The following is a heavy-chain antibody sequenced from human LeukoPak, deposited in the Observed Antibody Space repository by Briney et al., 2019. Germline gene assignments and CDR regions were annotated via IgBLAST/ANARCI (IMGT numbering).Heavy chain of an antibody. V-gene: IGHV3-30*02. Sequence: GGSLRLSCAASGFTFSSYGMHWVRQAPGKGLEWVAFIRYDGSNKYYADSVKGRFTISRDNSKNTLYLQMNSLRAEDTAVYYCARQVVGATFQHYFDYWGQGTLVTVSS. D-gene: IGHD1-26*01. CDR2: IRYDGSNK. CDR3: ARQVVGATFQHYFDY. J-gene: IGHJ4*02. CDR1: GFTFSSYG.